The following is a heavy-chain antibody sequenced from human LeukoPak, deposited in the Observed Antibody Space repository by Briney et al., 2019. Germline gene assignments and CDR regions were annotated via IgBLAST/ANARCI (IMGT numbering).Heavy chain of an antibody. CDR1: GGTFSSYA. Sequence: SVKVSCKASGGTFSSYAISWVRQAPGQGLEWMGGIIPIFGTANYAQKFQGRVTITADESTSTAYMELSSLRSEDTAVYYCARGGPMGRDGYTFDYWGQGTLVTVSS. V-gene: IGHV1-69*13. J-gene: IGHJ4*02. D-gene: IGHD5-24*01. CDR3: ARGGPMGRDGYTFDY. CDR2: IIPIFGTA.